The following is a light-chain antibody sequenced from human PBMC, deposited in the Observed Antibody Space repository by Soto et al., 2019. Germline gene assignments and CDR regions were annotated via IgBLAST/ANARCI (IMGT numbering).Light chain of an antibody. CDR1: SSDVGDYDY. CDR3: LTFAGINIYV. J-gene: IGLJ1*01. Sequence: QSALTQPASVSGSPGQSITISCTGTSSDVGDYDYVSWYQQHPGKAPKLMIYDVTNRPSGVSNRFSGSKSGNTASLTISGFQVENELDYSCLTFAGINIYVCVTGTKVTV. CDR2: DVT. V-gene: IGLV2-14*01.